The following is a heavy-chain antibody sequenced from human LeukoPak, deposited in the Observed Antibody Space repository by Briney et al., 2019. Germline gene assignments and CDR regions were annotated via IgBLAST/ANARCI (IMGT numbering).Heavy chain of an antibody. CDR3: ARMSSAWPPGWSDP. Sequence: SKTLALTCTVSGGSISSHFWSWIRQPPGKELDWIGYIYSSGSANYNPSLKSRITISVDTSKNQSSLKLSSVTAADTAVYYCARMSSAWPPGWSDPWGQGTQVTVSS. CDR1: GGSISSHF. J-gene: IGHJ5*02. D-gene: IGHD6-19*01. CDR2: IYSSGSA. V-gene: IGHV4-59*08.